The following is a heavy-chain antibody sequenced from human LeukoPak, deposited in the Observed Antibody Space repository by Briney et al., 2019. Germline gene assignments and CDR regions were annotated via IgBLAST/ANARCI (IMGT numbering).Heavy chain of an antibody. V-gene: IGHV4-38-2*02. Sequence: PSETLSLTCTVSGSSISSDYYWGWIRQPPGKRLEWIATIYHTGTTYFNPSLKTRVTLSLDRSMNQFSLRLTSVTAADMAVYYCAVVLVPGYFDLWGLGTLVTVSS. D-gene: IGHD3-10*01. J-gene: IGHJ2*01. CDR1: GSSISSDYY. CDR3: AVVLVPGYFDL. CDR2: IYHTGTT.